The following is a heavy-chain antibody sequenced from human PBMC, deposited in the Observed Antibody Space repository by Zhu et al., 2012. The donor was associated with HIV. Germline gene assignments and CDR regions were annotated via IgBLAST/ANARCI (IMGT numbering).Heavy chain of an antibody. V-gene: IGHV4-59*01. CDR3: ARALTHYYDKGALWCAHMDV. D-gene: IGHD3-22*01. CDR2: IYHTGST. CDR1: GVSISSDY. Sequence: QVQLQESGPGLVKPSETLSLTCSVSGVSISSDYWSWIRQPPGKGLEWIGYIYHTGSTKYNPSLNSRVTISVDRSKSQFSLNLNSVTAADTAVYYCARALTHYYDKGALWCAHMDVVGHEGPRSPSP. J-gene: IGHJ6*03.